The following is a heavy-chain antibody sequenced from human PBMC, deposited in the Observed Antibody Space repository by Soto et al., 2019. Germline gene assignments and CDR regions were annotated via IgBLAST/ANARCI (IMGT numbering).Heavy chain of an antibody. V-gene: IGHV1-18*01. CDR1: GYTFTRYG. CDR3: AMVDVYVTPSPQDV. D-gene: IGHD3-16*01. J-gene: IGHJ6*02. Sequence: QVQLVQSGAEVKNPGASVKVSCKASGYTFTRYGIGWARQAPGQGLEWMGWINTYNGNTNYAQNVQGRVPLTTDTSTSTAYMELRSLRSNATAIYYCAMVDVYVTPSPQDVWGQGTTVIFSS. CDR2: INTYNGNT.